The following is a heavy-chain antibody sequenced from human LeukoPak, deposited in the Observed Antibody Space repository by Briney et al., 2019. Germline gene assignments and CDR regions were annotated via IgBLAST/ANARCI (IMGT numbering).Heavy chain of an antibody. CDR2: ISAYNGDT. D-gene: IGHD6-13*01. CDR3: ARGGAAAGIANWFDP. CDR1: GYTFTNFG. Sequence: ASVKVSCKASGYTFTNFGITWVRQAPGQGLEWMGWISAYNGDTKYAQKIQGRITMTTDTSTTTAYMELRSLRSDDTAVYFCARGGAAAGIANWFDPWGQGTLVTVSS. J-gene: IGHJ5*02. V-gene: IGHV1-18*01.